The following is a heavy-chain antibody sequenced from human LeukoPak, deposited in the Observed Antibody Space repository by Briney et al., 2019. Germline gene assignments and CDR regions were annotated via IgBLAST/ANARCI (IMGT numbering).Heavy chain of an antibody. CDR2: IRYDGSNK. Sequence: GGSLRLSCAASGFSFDEYGMHWVRQAPGKGLEWVAFIRYDGSNKYYADSVKGRFTTSRDNSKNTLYLQMNSLRAEDTAVYYCAKDPTDGSGYYMDVWGKGTTVTISS. CDR3: AKDPTDGSGYYMDV. J-gene: IGHJ6*03. V-gene: IGHV3-30*02. CDR1: GFSFDEYG. D-gene: IGHD3-10*01.